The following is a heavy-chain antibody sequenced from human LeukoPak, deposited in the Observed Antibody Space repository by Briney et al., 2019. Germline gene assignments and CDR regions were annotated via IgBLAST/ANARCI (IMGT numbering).Heavy chain of an antibody. V-gene: IGHV1-46*01. D-gene: IGHD6-19*01. CDR1: GYTFTSYY. CDR2: INPSGGST. J-gene: IGHJ4*02. CDR3: ATAGGGIAVADRSFDY. Sequence: ASVKVSCKASGYTFTSYYMHWVRQAPGQGLEWMGIINPSGGSTSYAQKFQGRVTMTRDTSTSTVYMELSSLRSEDTAVYYCATAGGGIAVADRSFDYWGQGTLVTVSS.